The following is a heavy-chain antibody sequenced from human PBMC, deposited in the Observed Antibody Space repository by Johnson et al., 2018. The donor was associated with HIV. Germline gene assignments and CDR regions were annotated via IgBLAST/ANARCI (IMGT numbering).Heavy chain of an antibody. CDR2: ISSSGSTI. D-gene: IGHD6-19*01. V-gene: IGHV3-11*04. Sequence: QVRLVESGGGLVQPGGSLRLSCAASGFTVSSNYMSWIRQAPGKGLEWISYISSSGSTIYYADSVKGRFTISRDNAKNSLYLQMNSLRAEDTAVYYCASGWGIVVSDAFDIWGQGTMVTVSS. CDR3: ASGWGIVVSDAFDI. J-gene: IGHJ3*02. CDR1: GFTVSSNY.